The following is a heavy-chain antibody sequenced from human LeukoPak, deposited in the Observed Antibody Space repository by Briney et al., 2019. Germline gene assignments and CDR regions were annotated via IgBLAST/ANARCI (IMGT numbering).Heavy chain of an antibody. D-gene: IGHD5-24*01. CDR1: GGSISSYY. V-gene: IGHV4-4*07. CDR2: IYTSGST. J-gene: IGHJ6*02. CDR3: ARGMEMATTYGGPRYGMDV. Sequence: SETLSLTCTVSGGSISSYYWSWIRQPAGKGLEWIGRIYTSGSTNYNPSLKSRVTMSVDTSKNQFSLKLSSVTAADTAVYYCARGMEMATTYGGPRYGMDVWGQGTTVTVSS.